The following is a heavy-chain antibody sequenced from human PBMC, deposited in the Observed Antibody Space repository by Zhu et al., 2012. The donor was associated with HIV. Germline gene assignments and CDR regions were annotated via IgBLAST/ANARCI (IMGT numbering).Heavy chain of an antibody. CDR2: MKPVTGAV. Sequence: QVQLVQAGGGVKKPGASVTLSCKTADEDVFDAAYMHWVRQAPGQTFEWLGWMKPVTGAVNYARKFQGRVTATRDRSMTTAFLEVRSLRSDDTAVYYCARAQKRARSEWAYAHWGQGNPGRRLL. CDR3: ARAQKRARSEWAYAH. D-gene: IGHD3-3*01. CDR1: DEDVFDAAY. V-gene: IGHV1-2*02. J-gene: IGHJ4*02.